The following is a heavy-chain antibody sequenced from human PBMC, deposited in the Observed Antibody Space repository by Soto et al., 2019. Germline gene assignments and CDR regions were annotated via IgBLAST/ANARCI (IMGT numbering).Heavy chain of an antibody. CDR3: AKDGPPYSSGWYRGWFDP. Sequence: QVQLVESGGGVVQPGRSLRLSCAASGFTFSSYGMHWVRQAPGKGLEWVAVISYDGSNKYYADSVKGRFTISRDSSKNTLYLQMNSLRAEDTAVYYCAKDGPPYSSGWYRGWFDPWGQGTLVTVSS. V-gene: IGHV3-30*18. CDR2: ISYDGSNK. J-gene: IGHJ5*02. CDR1: GFTFSSYG. D-gene: IGHD6-19*01.